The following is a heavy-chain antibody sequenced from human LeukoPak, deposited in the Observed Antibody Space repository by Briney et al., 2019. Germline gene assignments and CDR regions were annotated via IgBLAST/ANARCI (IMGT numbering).Heavy chain of an antibody. Sequence: GGSLRLSCAASGFTFSSYSMNWVRQAPGKGLEWVSSISSSSSYIYYADSVKGRFTIPRDNAKNSLYLQMNSLRAEDTAVYYRARDLIGEMATIMHPDYWGQGTLVTVSS. CDR2: ISSSSSYI. J-gene: IGHJ4*02. D-gene: IGHD5-24*01. CDR3: ARDLIGEMATIMHPDY. V-gene: IGHV3-21*01. CDR1: GFTFSSYS.